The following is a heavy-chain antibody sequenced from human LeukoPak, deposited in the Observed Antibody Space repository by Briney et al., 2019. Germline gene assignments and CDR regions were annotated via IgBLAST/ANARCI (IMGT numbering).Heavy chain of an antibody. CDR1: GFTFSSYS. V-gene: IGHV3-21*01. D-gene: IGHD2-2*01. CDR2: ISSSSSYI. CDR3: AREDCSSTSCYAGIGWYSDL. Sequence: PGGSLRLSCAASGFTFSSYSMNWVRQAPGKGLEWVSSISSSSSYIYYADSVKGRFTISRDNAKNSLYLQMNSLRAEDTAVYYCAREDCSSTSCYAGIGWYSDLWGRGTLVTVSS. J-gene: IGHJ2*01.